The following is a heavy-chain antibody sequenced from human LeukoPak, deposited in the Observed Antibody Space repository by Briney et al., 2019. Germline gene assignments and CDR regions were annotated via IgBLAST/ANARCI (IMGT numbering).Heavy chain of an antibody. CDR3: ARDQGYSSGWSLGY. V-gene: IGHV1-69*05. CDR1: GGTFSSYA. J-gene: IGHJ4*02. Sequence: SVKVSCKASGGTFSSYAISWVRQAPGQGLEWMGRVIPIFGTANYAQKFQGRVTITTDESTSTAYMELSSLRSEDTAVYYCARDQGYSSGWSLGYWGQGTLVTVSS. CDR2: VIPIFGTA. D-gene: IGHD6-19*01.